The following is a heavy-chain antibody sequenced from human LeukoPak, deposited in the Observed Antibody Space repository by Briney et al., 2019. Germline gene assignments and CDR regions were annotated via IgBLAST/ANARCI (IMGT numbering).Heavy chain of an antibody. CDR2: IYYSGST. Sequence: PSETLSLTCTVSGYSISSSSYYWGWIRQPPGKGLEWIGSIYYSGSTYYNPSLKSRVTISVDTSKNQFSLKLSSVTAADTAVYYCARHIGGAVAAFDPWGQGTLVTVSS. V-gene: IGHV4-39*01. CDR1: GYSISSSSYY. J-gene: IGHJ5*02. D-gene: IGHD6-19*01. CDR3: ARHIGGAVAAFDP.